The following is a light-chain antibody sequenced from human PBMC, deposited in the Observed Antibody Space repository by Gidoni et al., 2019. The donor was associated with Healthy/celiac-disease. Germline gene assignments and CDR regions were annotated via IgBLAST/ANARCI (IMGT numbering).Light chain of an antibody. CDR3: QSYESSLSGSYV. CDR1: SSNIGAGYD. CDR2: GNS. Sequence: HSVLTQPPSVPGAPVQSVTITCPVSSSNIGAGYDVHWYQQLPGTAPKQLIYGNSNRPSGVPERFSGSKSGTSASLAITGIQAEDEADYYCQSYESSLSGSYVFGTGTKVTVL. V-gene: IGLV1-40*01. J-gene: IGLJ1*01.